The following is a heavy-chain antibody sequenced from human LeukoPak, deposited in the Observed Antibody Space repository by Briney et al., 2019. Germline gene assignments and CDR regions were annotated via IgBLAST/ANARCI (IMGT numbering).Heavy chain of an antibody. Sequence: ASVKVSCKASGYTFTSYGISWVRQAPGQGLEWMGWINPNSGGTNYAQKFQGRVTMTRDTSISTAYMELSRLRSDDTAVYYCARLGHRRRGQRSYDILTGYYSSDYWGQGTLVTVSS. CDR2: INPNSGGT. CDR3: ARLGHRRRGQRSYDILTGYYSSDY. V-gene: IGHV1-2*02. J-gene: IGHJ4*02. CDR1: GYTFTSYG. D-gene: IGHD3-9*01.